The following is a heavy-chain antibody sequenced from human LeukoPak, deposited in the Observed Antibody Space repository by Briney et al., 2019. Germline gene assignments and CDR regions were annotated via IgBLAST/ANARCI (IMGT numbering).Heavy chain of an antibody. D-gene: IGHD6-13*01. CDR2: INPNSGGT. J-gene: IGHJ5*02. V-gene: IGHV1-2*02. CDR3: AREVSSSWHGDGNWFDP. CDR1: GYTFTGYY. Sequence: ASVKVSYKASGYTFTGYYMHWVRQAPGQGLEWMGWINPNSGGTNYAQKFQGRVTMTRDTSISTAYMELSRLRSDDTAVYYCAREVSSSWHGDGNWFDPWGQGTLVTVSS.